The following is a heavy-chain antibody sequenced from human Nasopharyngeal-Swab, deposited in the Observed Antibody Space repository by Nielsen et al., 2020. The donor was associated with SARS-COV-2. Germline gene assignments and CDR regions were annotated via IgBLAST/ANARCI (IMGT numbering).Heavy chain of an antibody. J-gene: IGHJ4*02. CDR2: ISTDGGDT. CDR1: GFTFSDYV. CDR3: VVVAAAGVPDY. D-gene: IGHD6-13*01. Sequence: GGSLRLSCSASGFTFSDYVMHGVRQAPGTGLEYISAISTDGGDTYYADSVRGRFTISRDNSKNTLFLQMSSLRVEDTAVYYCVVVAAAGVPDYWGQGTLVTVSS. V-gene: IGHV3-64D*08.